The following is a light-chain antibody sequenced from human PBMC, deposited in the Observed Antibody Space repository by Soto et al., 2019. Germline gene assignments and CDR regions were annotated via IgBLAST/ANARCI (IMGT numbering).Light chain of an antibody. Sequence: QSDLTQPASVSGSPGQSITISCTGTSSDVGGYNYVSWYQQHPGKAPKLMIYDVSNRPSGVSNRFSGSKSGNTASLTISGLQAEDAADYYCSSYTSSITLEFGGGTKLTVL. J-gene: IGLJ2*01. CDR3: SSYTSSITLE. CDR2: DVS. V-gene: IGLV2-14*01. CDR1: SSDVGGYNY.